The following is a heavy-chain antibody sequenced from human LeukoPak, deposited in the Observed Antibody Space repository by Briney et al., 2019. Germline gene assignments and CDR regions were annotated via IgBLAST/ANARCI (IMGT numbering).Heavy chain of an antibody. V-gene: IGHV4-34*01. CDR3: ARGRVVRRWPPAPNWHFDL. Sequence: SETLSLTCAVYGGSFSGYYWSWIRQPPGKGLEWIGEINHSGSTNYNPSLKSRVTISVDTSKNQFSLKLSSVTAADTAVYYCARGRVVRRWPPAPNWHFDLWGRGILVTVSS. CDR2: INHSGST. CDR1: GGSFSGYY. D-gene: IGHD3-10*01. J-gene: IGHJ2*01.